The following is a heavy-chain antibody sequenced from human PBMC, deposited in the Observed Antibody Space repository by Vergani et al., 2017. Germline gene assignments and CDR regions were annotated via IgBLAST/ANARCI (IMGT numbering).Heavy chain of an antibody. J-gene: IGHJ4*02. CDR2: IWSKPYGGTT. CDR1: GFTLGDYA. D-gene: IGHD3-16*01. Sequence: EVHLVESGGGLVQPGRSLRLSCSGSGFTLGDYAMTWVRQAPGKGLEWVAFIWSKPYGGTTEYAASVKGRFTISRDDYKSIAYLQMSSLKAEDTAVYYCTRDRRDDSYAYFVYWGQGTLVTVAP. CDR3: TRDRRDDSYAYFVY. V-gene: IGHV3-49*04.